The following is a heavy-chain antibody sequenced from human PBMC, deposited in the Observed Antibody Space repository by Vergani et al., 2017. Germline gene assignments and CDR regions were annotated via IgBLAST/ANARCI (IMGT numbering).Heavy chain of an antibody. J-gene: IGHJ4*02. V-gene: IGHV1-46*03. CDR3: ARGDYGILTGYRY. CDR1: GYTFSNYY. CDR2: INPSGGHT. D-gene: IGHD3-9*01. Sequence: VQLVQSGAEVKKSGASVKVSCKISGYTFSNYYMHWVRQAPGQGLELMGIINPSGGHTNYSQKFQGRVTMTRDTSTSTVYMELSSLRSEDTAIYYCARGDYGILTGYRYWGQGTLVTVSA.